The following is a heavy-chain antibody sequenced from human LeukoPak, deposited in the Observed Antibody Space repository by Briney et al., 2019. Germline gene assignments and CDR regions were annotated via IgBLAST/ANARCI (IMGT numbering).Heavy chain of an antibody. J-gene: IGHJ4*02. CDR1: GPTSESIW. CDR2: IKQDGSKK. V-gene: IGHV3-7*02. D-gene: IGHD6-13*01. CDR3: ASYIEAAGKIFDY. Sequence: GGSLRLSYEVAGPTSESIWMGWDRQAPGKGLEWVAKIKQDGSKKYYVDSVKGRFTMSRDNAKNSQYLQMNRLSADNAVVYYCASYIEAAGKIFDYWGQGTLVTVSS.